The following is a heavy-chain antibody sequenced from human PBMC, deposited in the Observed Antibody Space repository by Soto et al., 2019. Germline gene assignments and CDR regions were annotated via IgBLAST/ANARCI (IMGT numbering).Heavy chain of an antibody. D-gene: IGHD3-10*01. V-gene: IGHV3-72*01. CDR3: AWDYGDY. CDR1: GFTFSDHH. J-gene: IGHJ4*02. Sequence: EVQLVESGGGLVQAGGSLRLSCAVSGFTFSDHHMDWVRQAPGKGLEWVGRSRNKADSYTPEYAASVKGRFTISRDDSKNSLYLQVDSLKTDNPAVYFCAWDYGDYWGQGTLVTVSS. CDR2: SRNKADSYTP.